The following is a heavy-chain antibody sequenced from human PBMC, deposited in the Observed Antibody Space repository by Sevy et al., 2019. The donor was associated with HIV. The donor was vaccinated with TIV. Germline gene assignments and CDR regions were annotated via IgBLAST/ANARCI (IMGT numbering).Heavy chain of an antibody. V-gene: IGHV3-30-3*01. CDR3: ASALELRALHNTLDI. CDR1: GFTFSSYA. Sequence: GGSLRLSCAASGFTFSSYAMHWVRQAPGKGLEWVAVISYDGSNKYYADSVKGRFTISRDNSKNTLYLQMNSLRAEDTAVYYCASALELRALHNTLDIWGQGTMVTVSS. D-gene: IGHD1-7*01. CDR2: ISYDGSNK. J-gene: IGHJ3*02.